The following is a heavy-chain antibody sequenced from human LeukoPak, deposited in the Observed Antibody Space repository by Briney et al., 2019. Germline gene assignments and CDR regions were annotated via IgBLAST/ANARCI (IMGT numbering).Heavy chain of an antibody. CDR3: ARDNQWLTDAFDI. CDR2: ISYDGSNK. Sequence: GRSLRLSCTASGFTFSSYAMHWVRQAPGKGLEWVAVISYDGSNKYYADSVKGRFTISRDNSKNTLYLQMNSLRAEDTAVYYCARDNQWLTDAFDIWGQGTMVTVSS. J-gene: IGHJ3*02. V-gene: IGHV3-30-3*01. D-gene: IGHD6-19*01. CDR1: GFTFSSYA.